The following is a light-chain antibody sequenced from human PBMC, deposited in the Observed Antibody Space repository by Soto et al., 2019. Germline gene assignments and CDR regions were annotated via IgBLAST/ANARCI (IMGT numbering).Light chain of an antibody. Sequence: QSVLTQPPSASGTPGQRVTISCSGSNSKIGGNTVNWYQQLPGAAPKLLIYSNDQRPSGVPDRFSGSKFGTTASLAISGLQSEDVADYHCATWDDSLNAAVFGAGTKVTVL. CDR3: ATWDDSLNAAV. CDR2: SND. V-gene: IGLV1-44*01. J-gene: IGLJ1*01. CDR1: NSKIGGNT.